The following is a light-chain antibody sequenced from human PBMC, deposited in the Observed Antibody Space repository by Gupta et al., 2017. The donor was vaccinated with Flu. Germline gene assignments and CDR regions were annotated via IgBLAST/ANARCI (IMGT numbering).Light chain of an antibody. CDR3: RQHNSYPPT. Sequence: DIQMTQSPSSLSASVGDRVTITCRASRAINNELGWFQQTPGRAPKRLIYGASNLQNGVPSRFSANGSGTEFSLTITSLQTEDFATYYCRQHNSYPPTFGQGTRLE. CDR1: RAINNE. V-gene: IGKV1-17*01. CDR2: GAS. J-gene: IGKJ1*01.